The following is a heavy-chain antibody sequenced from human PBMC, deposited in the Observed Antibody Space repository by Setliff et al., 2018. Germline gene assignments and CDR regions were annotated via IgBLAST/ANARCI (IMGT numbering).Heavy chain of an antibody. Sequence: SLTCTVSGGSISSYYWGWIRQPPGKGLECIGIIYYSGSTYYKPSLKSRVTISIDTSKNHFSLKVTSVTAADTAVYYCARFYGDYQFDYWGQGTLVTVSS. CDR1: GGSISSYY. CDR3: ARFYGDYQFDY. D-gene: IGHD4-17*01. J-gene: IGHJ4*02. V-gene: IGHV4-39*01. CDR2: IYYSGST.